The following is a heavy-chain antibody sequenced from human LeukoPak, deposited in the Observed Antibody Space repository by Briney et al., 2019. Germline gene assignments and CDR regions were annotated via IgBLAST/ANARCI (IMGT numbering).Heavy chain of an antibody. Sequence: GSLRLSCAASGFNFNNYSMHWVRQSPGKGLEWVATISYDGDNEYYADSAKGRFTISRDNSKNTMYMQMNSLRAEDTAVYYCSRGRNLVAISGYFDYWGQGTLVTVSS. J-gene: IGHJ4*02. D-gene: IGHD3-22*01. CDR3: SRGRNLVAISGYFDY. CDR2: ISYDGDNE. V-gene: IGHV3-30*03. CDR1: GFNFNNYS.